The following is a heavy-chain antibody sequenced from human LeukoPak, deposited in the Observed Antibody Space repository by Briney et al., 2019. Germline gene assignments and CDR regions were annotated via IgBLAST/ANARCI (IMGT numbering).Heavy chain of an antibody. CDR2: FDPEDGET. Sequence: ASVKVSCKVSGYTLTELSMHWVRQAPGKGLEWMGGFDPEDGETIYAQKFQGRVTMTEDTSTDTAYMELSSLRSEDTAVYYCATRPAGQLVVGSYYFDYWGQGTLVTVSP. D-gene: IGHD1-1*01. V-gene: IGHV1-24*01. CDR1: GYTLTELS. CDR3: ATRPAGQLVVGSYYFDY. J-gene: IGHJ4*02.